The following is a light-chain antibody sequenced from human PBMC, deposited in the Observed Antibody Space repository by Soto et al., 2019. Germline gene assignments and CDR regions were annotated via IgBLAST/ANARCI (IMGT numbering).Light chain of an antibody. CDR2: EVV. CDR3: KSYAGSNTYV. V-gene: IGLV2-8*01. J-gene: IGLJ1*01. CDR1: MNDIGVYDF. Sequence: QSALTQPPSASGSPGRSVTISCTGTMNDIGVYDFVSWYQHHPGKAPRLIIYEVVQRPSGVPDRFSGSKSGNTASLTVSGLQAADEADYFCKSYAGSNTYVFGSGTKVTVL.